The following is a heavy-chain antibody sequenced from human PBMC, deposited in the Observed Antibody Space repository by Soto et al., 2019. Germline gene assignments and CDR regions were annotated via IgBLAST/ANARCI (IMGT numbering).Heavy chain of an antibody. D-gene: IGHD4-17*01. CDR1: GFTFSSYA. CDR2: ISYDGSNK. J-gene: IGHJ4*02. V-gene: IGHV3-30-3*01. Sequence: GGSLRLSCAASGFTFSSYAMHWVRQAPGKGLEWVAVISYDGSNKYYADSVKGRFTISRDNSKNTLYLQMNSLRAEDTAVYYCARDPGDYGDYVWGFDYWGQGTLVTVSS. CDR3: ARDPGDYGDYVWGFDY.